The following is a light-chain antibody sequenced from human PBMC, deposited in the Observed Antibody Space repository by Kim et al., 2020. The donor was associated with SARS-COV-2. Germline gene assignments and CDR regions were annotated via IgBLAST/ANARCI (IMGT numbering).Light chain of an antibody. CDR2: GAS. CDR3: QQYNSWPPLT. V-gene: IGKV3-15*01. Sequence: SPGERATLSCRASQSVTTNLAWYQQTPGQAPRLLIYGASTRATGIPARFSGSGSGTDFTLTISSLQSEDFAVYYCQQYNSWPPLTFGGGTKVDIK. J-gene: IGKJ4*01. CDR1: QSVTTN.